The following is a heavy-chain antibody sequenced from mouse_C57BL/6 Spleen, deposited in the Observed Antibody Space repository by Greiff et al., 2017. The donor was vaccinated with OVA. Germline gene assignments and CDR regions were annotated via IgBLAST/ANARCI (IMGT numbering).Heavy chain of an antibody. CDR2: IYPGSGST. CDR1: GYTFTSYW. Sequence: VQLQQPGAELVKPGASVKMSCKASGYTFTSYWITWVKQRPGKGLEWIGDIYPGSGSTNYNEKFKSKATLTVDTSSSTAYMQLSSLTSEDSAVYYCARRGDFLYYFDYWGQGTTLTVSS. CDR3: ARRGDFLYYFDY. J-gene: IGHJ2*01. V-gene: IGHV1-55*01.